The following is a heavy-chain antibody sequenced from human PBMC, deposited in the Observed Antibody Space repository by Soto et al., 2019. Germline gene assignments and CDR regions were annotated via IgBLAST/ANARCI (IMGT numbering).Heavy chain of an antibody. Sequence: GGSLRLSCAASGFTFSSYDMHWVRQATGKGLEWVSAIGTAGDTYYPGSVKGRFTISRENAKNSLYLQMNSLRAEDTAVYYCARALSSPVPYYYGMDVWGQGTTVTVSS. CDR3: ARALSSPVPYYYGMDV. CDR1: GFTFSSYD. CDR2: IGTAGDT. V-gene: IGHV3-13*01. J-gene: IGHJ6*02.